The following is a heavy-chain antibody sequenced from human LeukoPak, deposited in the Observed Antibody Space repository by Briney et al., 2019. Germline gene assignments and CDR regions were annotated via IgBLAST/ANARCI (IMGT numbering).Heavy chain of an antibody. CDR3: ARHNYYHFWSTLNWFDP. V-gene: IGHV4-38-2*02. Sequence: SETLSLTCTIFGSSISDNYYWGWIRRPRGKELEWIGSVYHSGSTYYNPSLKSRVTLSVDTSNNYFSLKLRSVTAADTAVYYCARHNYYHFWSTLNWFDPWGQGTLVTVSS. CDR2: VYHSGST. D-gene: IGHD3-3*01. J-gene: IGHJ5*02. CDR1: GSSISDNYY.